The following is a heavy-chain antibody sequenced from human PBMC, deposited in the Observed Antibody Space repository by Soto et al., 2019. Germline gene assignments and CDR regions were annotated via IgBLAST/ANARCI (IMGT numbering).Heavy chain of an antibody. CDR3: SGAESPDTAYFSLY. V-gene: IGHV1-2*02. Sequence: VKVSCKASGYTFTGYYMHWVRQAPGQGLEWMGWINPNSGGTNYAQKFQGRVTMTRDTSISTAYMELSRLRSDDTAVYYCSGAESPDTAYFSLYWGQGTPVTVSS. J-gene: IGHJ4*02. CDR1: GYTFTGYY. CDR2: INPNSGGT. D-gene: IGHD1-26*01.